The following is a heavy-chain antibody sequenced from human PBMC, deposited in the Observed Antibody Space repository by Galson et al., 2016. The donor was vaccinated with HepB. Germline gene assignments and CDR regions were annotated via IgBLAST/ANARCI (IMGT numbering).Heavy chain of an antibody. CDR3: ATGRGSY. Sequence: SLRLSCAASGFTFSTSWMSWVRQGPGKGLERVATLKEDGRDKYYVDSVKGRFTISRDNAEKSLFLQMNSLRAEDTALYFCATGRGSYWGQGTLVTVSS. D-gene: IGHD1-26*01. CDR1: GFTFSTSW. V-gene: IGHV3-7*03. J-gene: IGHJ4*02. CDR2: LKEDGRDK.